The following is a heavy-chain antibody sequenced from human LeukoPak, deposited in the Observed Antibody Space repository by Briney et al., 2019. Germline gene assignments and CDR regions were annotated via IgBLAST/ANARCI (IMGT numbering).Heavy chain of an antibody. J-gene: IGHJ3*02. V-gene: IGHV3-30*01. CDR3: ARCVWQPAGLRNAFDI. D-gene: IGHD6-13*01. CDR2: ISYDGIKK. Sequence: PGRSLRLSCAASGFTFSSYSMHWVRQAPGKGPEWVAVISYDGIKKYYGDSVKGRFTISRDNSRNTLYVEMDSLRAEDTAVYYCARCVWQPAGLRNAFDIWGQGTMVTVSS. CDR1: GFTFSSYS.